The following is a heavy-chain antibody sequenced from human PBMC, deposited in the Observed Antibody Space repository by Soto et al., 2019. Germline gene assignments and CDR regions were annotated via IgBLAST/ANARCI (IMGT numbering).Heavy chain of an antibody. Sequence: QVQLVESGGGVVQPGRSLRLSCAASGFTFSSYAMHWVRQAPGKGLEWVAVISYDGSNKYYADSVKGRFTISRDNSKNTLYLQMNSLRAEDTAVYYCARDRNGVGHYYYGMDVWGQGTTVTVSS. CDR1: GFTFSSYA. D-gene: IGHD1-1*01. J-gene: IGHJ6*02. CDR2: ISYDGSNK. V-gene: IGHV3-30-3*01. CDR3: ARDRNGVGHYYYGMDV.